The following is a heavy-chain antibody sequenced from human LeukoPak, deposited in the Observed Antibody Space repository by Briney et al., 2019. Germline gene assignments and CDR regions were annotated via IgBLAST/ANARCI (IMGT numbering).Heavy chain of an antibody. Sequence: GGSLRLSCAASGFTFSSYGMNWVRLAPGKGLEWVSAISGSGGSTFYADSVKGRFTISRDNSKNTLYLQMNSLRVEDTAVYYCAGTSLGFLEWFPFDCWGQGTLVTVSS. CDR2: ISGSGGST. CDR3: AGTSLGFLEWFPFDC. D-gene: IGHD3-3*01. V-gene: IGHV3-23*01. J-gene: IGHJ4*02. CDR1: GFTFSSYG.